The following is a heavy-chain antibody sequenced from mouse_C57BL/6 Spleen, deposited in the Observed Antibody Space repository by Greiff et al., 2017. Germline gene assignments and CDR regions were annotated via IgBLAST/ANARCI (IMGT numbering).Heavy chain of an antibody. V-gene: IGHV5-6*01. J-gene: IGHJ2*01. CDR3: AREGWSDY. D-gene: IGHD2-3*01. Sequence: EVKLVASGGDLVKPGGSLKLSCAASGFTFSSYGMSWVRQTPDKRLEWVATISSGGSYPYYPDSVKGRFTISRDNAKNTLYLQMSSLKSEDTAMYYCAREGWSDYWGQGTTLTVSS. CDR1: GFTFSSYG. CDR2: ISSGGSYP.